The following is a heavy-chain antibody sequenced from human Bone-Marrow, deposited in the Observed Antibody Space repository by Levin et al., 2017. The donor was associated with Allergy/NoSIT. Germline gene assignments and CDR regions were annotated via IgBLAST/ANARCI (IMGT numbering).Heavy chain of an antibody. J-gene: IGHJ4*02. Sequence: GESLKISCAVSGFTVSNNYMSWVRQAPGAGLEWVSLIYSVGTTYYADSVKGRFTIPRDTSRNTLYLQMNSLRAEDTAVDYCTGGPSGVRGWGQGTLVTVSS. CDR2: IYSVGTT. CDR3: TGGPSGVRG. V-gene: IGHV3-53*01. D-gene: IGHD3-16*01. CDR1: GFTVSNNY.